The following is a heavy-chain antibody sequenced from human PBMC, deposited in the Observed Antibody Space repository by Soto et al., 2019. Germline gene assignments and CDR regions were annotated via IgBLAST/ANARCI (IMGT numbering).Heavy chain of an antibody. CDR2: INNSGST. V-gene: IGHV4-34*01. Sequence: QVQLQQWGAGLLKPSETLSLSCDVSGGSFSGYYWSWIRQPPGKGLEWIGEINNSGSTNYNVSLKSRVTMSVDTSKNQFSLKMSSVTAADTAMYYCARVDHYDSSGYYTNFDYWGQGTLVIVSS. J-gene: IGHJ4*02. CDR1: GGSFSGYY. CDR3: ARVDHYDSSGYYTNFDY. D-gene: IGHD3-22*01.